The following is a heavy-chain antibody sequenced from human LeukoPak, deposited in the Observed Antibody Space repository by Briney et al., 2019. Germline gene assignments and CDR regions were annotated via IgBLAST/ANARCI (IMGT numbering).Heavy chain of an antibody. CDR3: ASRKLGNDY. J-gene: IGHJ4*02. CDR2: IYHTGST. V-gene: IGHV4-59*02. D-gene: IGHD7-27*01. CDR1: GGSVSDYY. Sequence: SETLSLTCNICGGSVSDYYWSWIRQSPGKGLEWIGYIYHTGSTSYSPSLKSRVTISADTSQNQFSLKLSSVTAADTAVYYCASRKLGNDYWGQGTLVTVSS.